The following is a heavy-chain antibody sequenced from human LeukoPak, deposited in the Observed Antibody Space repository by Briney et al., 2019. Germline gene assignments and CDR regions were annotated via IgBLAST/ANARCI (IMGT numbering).Heavy chain of an antibody. CDR1: GYSFTSYW. D-gene: IGHD1-26*01. CDR3: ARHRGPGPTTKVADY. V-gene: IGHV5-51*01. CDR2: IYPGDSDT. J-gene: IGHJ4*02. Sequence: GESLKISCKGFGYSFTSYWIGWVRQMPGKGLEWMGIIYPGDSDTIYSPSFQGQVTISADKSISTAYLQWSSLKASDTATYYCARHRGPGPTTKVADYWGQGTLVTVSS.